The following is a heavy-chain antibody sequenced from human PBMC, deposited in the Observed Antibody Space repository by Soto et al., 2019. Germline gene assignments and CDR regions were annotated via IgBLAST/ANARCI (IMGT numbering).Heavy chain of an antibody. V-gene: IGHV3-30-3*01. CDR1: GFTFSSYA. CDR3: AREGVSYGYYYYGMDV. J-gene: IGHJ6*02. Sequence: QVQLVESGGGVVQPGRSLRLSCAASGFTFSSYAMHWVRQAPGKGLEWVAVISYDGSNKYYADSVKGRFTISRDNSKNTLYLQMNSLRAEDTAVYYCAREGVSYGYYYYGMDVWGQGTTVTVSS. D-gene: IGHD3-10*01. CDR2: ISYDGSNK.